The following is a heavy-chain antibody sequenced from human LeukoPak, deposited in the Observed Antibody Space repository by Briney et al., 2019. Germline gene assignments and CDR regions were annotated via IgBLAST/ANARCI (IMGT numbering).Heavy chain of an antibody. CDR2: IYYSGST. J-gene: IGHJ3*02. V-gene: IGHV4-39*01. CDR1: GGSISSSSYY. Sequence: SETLSLTCTVSGGSISSSSYYWGWIRQPPGKGLEWIGSIYYSGSTYYNPSLKSRVTISVDTSKNQFSLKLSSVTAADTAVYYCARQPDYYDSSGYYFAFDIWGQGTMVTVSS. D-gene: IGHD3-22*01. CDR3: ARQPDYYDSSGYYFAFDI.